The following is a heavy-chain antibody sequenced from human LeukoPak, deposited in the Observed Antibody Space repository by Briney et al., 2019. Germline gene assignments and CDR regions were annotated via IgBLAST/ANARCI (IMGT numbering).Heavy chain of an antibody. CDR1: GFTFSDYR. Sequence: GGSLRLSCAASGFTFSDYRMNWVRQTPGKGLVWVSRINSDGSSTSYADSVKGRFTVSRDNAKNTLYLQMNSLRAEDTAVYYCARLLECTSTSCYEGWFDPWGQGTLVTVSS. CDR3: ARLLECTSTSCYEGWFDP. D-gene: IGHD2-2*01. CDR2: INSDGSST. V-gene: IGHV3-74*01. J-gene: IGHJ5*02.